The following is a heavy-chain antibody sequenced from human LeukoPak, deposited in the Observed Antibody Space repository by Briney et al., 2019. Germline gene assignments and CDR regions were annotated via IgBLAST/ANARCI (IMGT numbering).Heavy chain of an antibody. J-gene: IGHJ4*02. V-gene: IGHV3-21*01. CDR3: ARGPHIVGATYVY. D-gene: IGHD1-26*01. CDR2: ISSSSSYI. CDR1: GFTFSSYS. Sequence: PGGSLRLSCAASGFTFSSYSMNWVRQAPGKGLEWVSSISSSSSYIYYADSVKGRFTIPRDNAKNSLYLQMNSLRAEDTAVYYCARGPHIVGATYVYWGQGTLVTVSS.